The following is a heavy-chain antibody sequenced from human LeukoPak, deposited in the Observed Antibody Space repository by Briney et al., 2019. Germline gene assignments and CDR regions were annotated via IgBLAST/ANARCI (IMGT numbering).Heavy chain of an antibody. J-gene: IGHJ4*02. CDR3: ATEIKTGFGERDYFDY. Sequence: SETLSLTCTVSGGSISSSSYYWGWIRQPPGKGLEWIGSIYYSGSAYYNPSLKSRITISVDTSKNQFSLKLSSVTAADTAVYYCATEIKTGFGERDYFDYWGQGTLVTVSS. D-gene: IGHD3-10*01. CDR2: IYYSGSA. CDR1: GGSISSSSYY. V-gene: IGHV4-39*07.